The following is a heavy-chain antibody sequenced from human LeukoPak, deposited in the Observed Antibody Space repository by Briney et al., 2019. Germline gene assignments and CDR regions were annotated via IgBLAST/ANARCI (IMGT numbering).Heavy chain of an antibody. D-gene: IGHD3-22*01. CDR1: GGSISSYY. CDR2: IYYSGST. Sequence: SETLSLTCTVSGGSISSYYWSWIRQPPGKGLEWIGYIYYSGSTNYNPSLKSRVTISVDTSKNQFSLKLSSVTAADTAVYYCARIGEYYYDSSGYYYWYSDLWGRGTLVTVSS. V-gene: IGHV4-59*01. CDR3: ARIGEYYYDSSGYYYWYSDL. J-gene: IGHJ2*01.